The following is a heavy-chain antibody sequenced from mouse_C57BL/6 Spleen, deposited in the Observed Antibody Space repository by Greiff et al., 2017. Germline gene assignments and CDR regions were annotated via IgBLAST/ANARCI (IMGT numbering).Heavy chain of an antibody. V-gene: IGHV3-6*01. CDR3: ANIYDGYYGWYFDV. CDR2: ISYDGSN. D-gene: IGHD2-3*01. CDR1: GYSITSGYY. J-gene: IGHJ1*03. Sequence: ESGPGLVKPSQSLSLTCSVTGYSITSGYYWNWIRQFPGNKLEWMGYISYDGSNNYNPSLKNRISITRDTSKNQFFLKLNSVTTEDTATYYCANIYDGYYGWYFDVWGTGTTVTVSS.